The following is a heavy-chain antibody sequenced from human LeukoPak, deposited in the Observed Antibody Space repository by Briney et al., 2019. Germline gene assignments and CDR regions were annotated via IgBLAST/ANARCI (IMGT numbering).Heavy chain of an antibody. J-gene: IGHJ4*02. CDR2: ISGSGGST. CDR1: GFTFSSYA. D-gene: IGHD1-26*01. CDR3: AKGRSGSYYLHFDY. V-gene: IGHV3-23*01. Sequence: GGSLRLSCAASGFTFSSYAMSWVRQAPGKGLEWVSAISGSGGSTFCADSVKGRFTISRDNSKNTLYLQMNSLRAEDTAVYYCAKGRSGSYYLHFDYWGQGTLVPVSS.